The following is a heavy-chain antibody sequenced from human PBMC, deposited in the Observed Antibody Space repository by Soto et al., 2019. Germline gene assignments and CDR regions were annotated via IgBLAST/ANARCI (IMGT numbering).Heavy chain of an antibody. CDR1: GFTFSSYW. Sequence: PGGSLRLSCAASGFTFSSYWMSWVRQAPGKGLEWVANIKQDGSEKYYVDSVKGRFTISRDNAKNSLYLQMNSLRAEDTAVYYCARVLDGRMATADYYGMDVWGQGTTVTVSS. CDR3: ARVLDGRMATADYYGMDV. D-gene: IGHD5-18*01. V-gene: IGHV3-7*03. J-gene: IGHJ6*02. CDR2: IKQDGSEK.